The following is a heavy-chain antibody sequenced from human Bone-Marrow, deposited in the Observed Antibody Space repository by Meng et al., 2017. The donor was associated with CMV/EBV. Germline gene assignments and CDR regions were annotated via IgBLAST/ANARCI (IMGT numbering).Heavy chain of an antibody. V-gene: IGHV4-61*01. CDR1: GGSVSTGSYY. J-gene: IGHJ4*02. Sequence: GSLRLSCSVSGGSVSTGSYYWSWIRQPPGKGLEWIGYIYYIGSTNYNPSLKSRVTISVDTSKNQFSLKLSSVTAADTAVYYCARATRGGYCSSTSCLYYFDYWGQGKLVTLFS. CDR2: IYYIGST. D-gene: IGHD2-2*01. CDR3: ARATRGGYCSSTSCLYYFDY.